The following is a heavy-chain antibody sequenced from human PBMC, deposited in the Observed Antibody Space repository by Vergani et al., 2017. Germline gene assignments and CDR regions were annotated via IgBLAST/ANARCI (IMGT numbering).Heavy chain of an antibody. CDR3: ARGHEAPSDY. CDR2: IFYSGTT. Sequence: QVQLQESGPGVVKPSQTLALTCAVSGGSISSGDHCWTWIRQRPGKGLEWIGYIFYSGTTYDNPSLRSRLTISVDTSQNQFSLKLSSVTAADTAVYYCARGHEAPSDYWGQGTLVTVSS. J-gene: IGHJ4*02. V-gene: IGHV4-31*11. CDR1: GGSISSGDHC.